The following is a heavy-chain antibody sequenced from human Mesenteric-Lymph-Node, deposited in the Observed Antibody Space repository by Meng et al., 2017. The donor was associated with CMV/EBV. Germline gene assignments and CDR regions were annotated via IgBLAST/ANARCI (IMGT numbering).Heavy chain of an antibody. D-gene: IGHD3-9*01. Sequence: YTCTSYGVSRGRQAPGQGLEWRGWISSHNGNTKYAQKLQGRVTMTTDTSTSTAYMELRSLRSDDTAVYYCARSHYDIFTGFYNICDYWGQGALVTVSS. J-gene: IGHJ4*02. V-gene: IGHV1-18*01. CDR2: ISSHNGNT. CDR3: ARSHYDIFTGFYNICDY. CDR1: YTCTSYG.